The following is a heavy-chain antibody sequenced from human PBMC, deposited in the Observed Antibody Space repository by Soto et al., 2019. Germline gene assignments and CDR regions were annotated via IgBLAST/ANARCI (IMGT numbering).Heavy chain of an antibody. V-gene: IGHV3-15*07. J-gene: IGHJ6*04. CDR2: IKSKIDGATT. CDR1: GFTFSNAW. Sequence: PGGSLRLSCAASGFTFSNAWMNWVRQAPGKGLEWVGRIKSKIDGATTDYAAPVKGRFTISRDDSKKTLFLQMNSLKIEDTAVYYFTTRSGESGGWYYYFGMDVGGKGTTVTVSS. CDR3: TTRSGESGGWYYYFGMDV. D-gene: IGHD6-19*01.